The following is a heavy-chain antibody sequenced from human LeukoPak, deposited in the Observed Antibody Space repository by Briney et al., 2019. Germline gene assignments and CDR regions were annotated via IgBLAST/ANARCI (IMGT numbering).Heavy chain of an antibody. CDR2: ISWNSGSI. CDR3: ARGQAY. J-gene: IGHJ4*02. CDR1: GLTFDDYA. Sequence: GGSLRLSCAASGLTFDDYAMHWVRQAPGKGLEWVSGISWNSGSIGYADSVKGRFTISRDNSKNTLYLQMNSLRAEDTAVYYCARGQAYWGQGTLVTVSS. V-gene: IGHV3-9*01.